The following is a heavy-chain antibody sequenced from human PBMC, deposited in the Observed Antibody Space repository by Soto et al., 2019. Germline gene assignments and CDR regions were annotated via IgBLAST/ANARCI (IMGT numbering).Heavy chain of an antibody. J-gene: IGHJ4*02. CDR3: ARHGYNYGGGYFDY. Sequence: VPLVESGGGLVQPGGSLRLSCAASGDTVSSNYMSWVRQAPGKGLEWVSVIYSGGSTYYADSVKGRFTISRDNSKNTLYLQMNSLRAEDTAVYYCARHGYNYGGGYFDYWGQGTLVTVSS. CDR1: GDTVSSNY. D-gene: IGHD5-18*01. CDR2: IYSGGST. V-gene: IGHV3-66*04.